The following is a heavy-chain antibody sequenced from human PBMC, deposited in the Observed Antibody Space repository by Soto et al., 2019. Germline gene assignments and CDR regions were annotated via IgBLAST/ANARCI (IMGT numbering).Heavy chain of an antibody. D-gene: IGHD6-19*01. V-gene: IGHV4-59*01. CDR1: AGSISHYY. Sequence: QVQLQESGPGLVKPSETLSLTCTVSAGSISHYYWSWIRQPPGKGLEWIGFIFYSASTNYNPSLRRRVSMSVDMSKTQLSPKLTSVTAADTATYYCASHRDQWLIRPFDSWGQGTLVTVSS. J-gene: IGHJ4*02. CDR2: IFYSAST. CDR3: ASHRDQWLIRPFDS.